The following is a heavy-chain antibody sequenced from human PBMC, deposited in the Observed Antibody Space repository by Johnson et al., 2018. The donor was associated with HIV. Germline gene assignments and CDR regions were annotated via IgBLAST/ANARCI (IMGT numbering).Heavy chain of an antibody. D-gene: IGHD3-22*01. CDR3: AREGGAFYDSSGSLAFDI. V-gene: IGHV3-30-3*01. J-gene: IGHJ3*02. CDR2: ISYDGINK. CDR1: GFTFSNYA. Sequence: QVQLVESGGGVVQPGRSLRLSCAVSGFTFSNYAIHWVRQAPGQGLEWVAVISYDGINKYYADSVKGRFTISKDNSKSTLYVQMNRLTVDDTAVYYCAREGGAFYDSSGSLAFDIWGQGTMVTVSS.